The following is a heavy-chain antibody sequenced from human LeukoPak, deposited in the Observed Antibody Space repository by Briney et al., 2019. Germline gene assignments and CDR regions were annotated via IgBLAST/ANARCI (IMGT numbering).Heavy chain of an antibody. J-gene: IGHJ5*02. CDR1: VFTFSSYA. CDR3: AKEASYCTNGICYSRIFDT. Sequence: GRSLGLSRAASVFTFSSYAMSWVRQAPGKGLEWVSAISGSGGSTFYADSVKGRFTMSGDNSKNTLYLQMNSLRAEDTAVYYCAKEASYCTNGICYSRIFDTWGQGTLVTVSS. V-gene: IGHV3-23*01. CDR2: ISGSGGST. D-gene: IGHD2-8*01.